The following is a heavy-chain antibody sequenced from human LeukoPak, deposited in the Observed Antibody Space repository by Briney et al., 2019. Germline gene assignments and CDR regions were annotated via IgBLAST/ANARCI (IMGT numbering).Heavy chain of an antibody. V-gene: IGHV4-39*01. J-gene: IGHJ4*02. D-gene: IGHD3-22*01. CDR3: ARLAYYYDSSATYYFDY. Sequence: PSETLSLTCTVSGGSISSSSYYWGWIRQPPGKGLEWIGSIYYSGSTYYNPSLKSRVTISVDTSKNQFSLKLSSVTAADTAVYYGARLAYYYDSSATYYFDYWGQGTLVTVSS. CDR1: GGSISSSSYY. CDR2: IYYSGST.